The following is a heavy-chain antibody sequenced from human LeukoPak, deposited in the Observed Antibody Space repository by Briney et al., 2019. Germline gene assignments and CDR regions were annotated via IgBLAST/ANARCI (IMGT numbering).Heavy chain of an antibody. CDR3: AGVANLGSGSYYEVYWFDY. CDR2: IYYSGST. V-gene: IGHV4-31*03. Sequence: PSETLSLTCTVSGGSISSGGYYWSWIRQHPGKGLEWIGYIYYSGSTYYNPSLKSRVTISVDTSKNQFSLKLSSVTAADTAVYYCAGVANLGSGSYYEVYWFDYWGQGTLVTVSS. CDR1: GGSISSGGYY. D-gene: IGHD3-10*01. J-gene: IGHJ4*02.